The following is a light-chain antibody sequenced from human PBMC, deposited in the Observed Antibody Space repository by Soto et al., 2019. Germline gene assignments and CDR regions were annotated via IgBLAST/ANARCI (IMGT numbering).Light chain of an antibody. CDR2: GPS. J-gene: IGKJ5*01. CDR1: QSVDNN. V-gene: IGKV3-20*01. Sequence: EIVMTQSPVTLSASPGESATLSCRASQSVDNNVAWYQQKPGQAPRLLIYGPSSRATGIPDRFSGSGSGTDFTLTISRLEPEDFAVYFCQQYDKSPPITFGQGTRLEIK. CDR3: QQYDKSPPIT.